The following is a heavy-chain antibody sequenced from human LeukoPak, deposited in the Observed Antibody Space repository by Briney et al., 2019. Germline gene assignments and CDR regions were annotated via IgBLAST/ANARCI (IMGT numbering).Heavy chain of an antibody. CDR2: INHSGST. CDR3: ARGLLRPYYYYGMDV. J-gene: IGHJ6*02. V-gene: IGHV4-34*01. D-gene: IGHD3-3*01. CDR1: GGSFSGYY. Sequence: SETLSLTRAVHGGSFSGYYWSWIRQPPGKGLEWIGEINHSGSTNYNPSLKSRVTISVDTSKNQFSLKLSSVTAADTAVYYCARGLLRPYYYYGMDVWGQGTTVTVSS.